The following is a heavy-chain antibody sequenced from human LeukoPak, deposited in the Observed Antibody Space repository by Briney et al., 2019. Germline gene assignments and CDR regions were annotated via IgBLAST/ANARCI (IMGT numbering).Heavy chain of an antibody. Sequence: GGSLRLSCAASGFTFSSYAMSWVRQAPGKGLEWVSAISGSGGSTYYADSVKGRFTISRDNSKNTLYLQMNSLRAEDTAVYYCARESGYCSSTSCYGPMRSGYYYYGMDVWGQGTTVTVSS. CDR3: ARESGYCSSTSCYGPMRSGYYYYGMDV. J-gene: IGHJ6*02. CDR2: ISGSGGST. D-gene: IGHD2-2*01. CDR1: GFTFSSYA. V-gene: IGHV3-23*01.